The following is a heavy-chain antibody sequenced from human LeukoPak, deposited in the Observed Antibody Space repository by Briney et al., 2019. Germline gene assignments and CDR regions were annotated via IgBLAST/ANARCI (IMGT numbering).Heavy chain of an antibody. V-gene: IGHV1-2*02. CDR2: INPNSGGT. D-gene: IGHD2-2*01. Sequence: ASVKVSCKASGYTFTGYYMHWVRQAPGQGLEWMGWINPNSGGTNYAQKFQGRVTMTRDTSISTAYMELSRLRSDDTAVYYCARDHGEIVVVPAAIREGAFDIWGQGTMVTVSS. J-gene: IGHJ3*02. CDR3: ARDHGEIVVVPAAIREGAFDI. CDR1: GYTFTGYY.